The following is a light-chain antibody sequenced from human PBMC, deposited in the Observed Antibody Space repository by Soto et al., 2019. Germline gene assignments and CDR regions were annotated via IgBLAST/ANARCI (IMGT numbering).Light chain of an antibody. CDR1: QSVNTY. J-gene: IGKJ2*01. V-gene: IGKV3-11*01. CDR2: DAS. CDR3: QQRTTWPGT. Sequence: EIVLTQSPATRSLSPGESATLSCRASQSVNTYLAWYRQKPGQSPRLLIYDASNRATGIPARFSGSGSRTDFTLTITSLEPDDFAVYYCQQRTTWPGTFGQGTKLEIK.